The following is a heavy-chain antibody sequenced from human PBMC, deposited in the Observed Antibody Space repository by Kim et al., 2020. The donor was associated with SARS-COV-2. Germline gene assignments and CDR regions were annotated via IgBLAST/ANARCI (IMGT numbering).Heavy chain of an antibody. CDR3: AKDLTVVVPAAIYYYYYGMDV. D-gene: IGHD2-2*01. J-gene: IGHJ6*01. CDR1: GFTFSSYG. Sequence: GGSLRLSCAASGFTFSSYGMHWVRQAPGKGLEWVAVISYDGSNKYYADSVKGRFTISRDNSKNTLYLQMNSLRAEDTAVYYCAKDLTVVVPAAIYYYYYGMDVWGQRTTVTVSS. CDR2: ISYDGSNK. V-gene: IGHV3-30*18.